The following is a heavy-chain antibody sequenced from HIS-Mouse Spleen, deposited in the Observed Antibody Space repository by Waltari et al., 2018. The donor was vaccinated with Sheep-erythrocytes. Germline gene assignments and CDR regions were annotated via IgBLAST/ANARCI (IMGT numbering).Heavy chain of an antibody. CDR1: GFSFSSYG. J-gene: IGHJ4*02. D-gene: IGHD1-26*01. Sequence: QVQLVESGGGVVQPGRSLRLSCAASGFSFSSYGMPWVRQDPGKGLEWVSFISYDGSKKYYADSVKGRFTISRDNSKNTLYLQMNSLRAEDTAVYYCAKPVGATTAFDYWGQGTLVTVSS. CDR3: AKPVGATTAFDY. CDR2: ISYDGSKK. V-gene: IGHV3-30*18.